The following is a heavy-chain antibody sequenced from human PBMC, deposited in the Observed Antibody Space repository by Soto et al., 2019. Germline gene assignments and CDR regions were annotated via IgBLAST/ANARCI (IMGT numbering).Heavy chain of an antibody. Sequence: GGSLRLSCAASGFTFSRFSMHWVRQAPGKGLAWVAVISYDGNNKHFAESVKGRFSISGDDSKNTVYLEMNNLRGDDSAVYYCARDHGMFLSYYYYGMDVWGQGTTVTVSS. V-gene: IGHV3-30-3*01. CDR3: ARDHGMFLSYYYYGMDV. J-gene: IGHJ6*02. D-gene: IGHD3-10*02. CDR1: GFTFSRFS. CDR2: ISYDGNNK.